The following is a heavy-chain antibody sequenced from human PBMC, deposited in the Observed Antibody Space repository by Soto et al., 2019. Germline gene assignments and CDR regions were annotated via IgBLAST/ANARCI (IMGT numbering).Heavy chain of an antibody. V-gene: IGHV4-30-4*01. CDR2: IYDSGSS. CDR3: AREKGYISGPRNFDS. Sequence: TLSLTCTVSGGSVSSGDYFWSWIRQPPGKGLEWIGYIYDSGSSYYNPSLKSRVTMSVDTSKNQFSLKLRSVTAADTAMYYCAREKGYISGPRNFDSWGQGTLVTVSS. J-gene: IGHJ4*02. CDR1: GGSVSSGDYF. D-gene: IGHD5-12*01.